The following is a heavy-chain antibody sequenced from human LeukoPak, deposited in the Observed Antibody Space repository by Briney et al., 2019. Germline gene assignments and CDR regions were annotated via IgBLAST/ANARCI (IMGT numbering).Heavy chain of an antibody. Sequence: SETLSLTCTVSDGFISAYYWSWIRQPAGKGLEWIGRIYTSGTTNYNPSLKSRVTISVDTSKNQFSLKLSSVTAADTAVYYCARGEGVLWFGENYFDYWGQGTLVTVSS. CDR1: DGFISAYY. CDR3: ARGEGVLWFGENYFDY. J-gene: IGHJ4*02. V-gene: IGHV4-4*07. CDR2: IYTSGTT. D-gene: IGHD3-10*01.